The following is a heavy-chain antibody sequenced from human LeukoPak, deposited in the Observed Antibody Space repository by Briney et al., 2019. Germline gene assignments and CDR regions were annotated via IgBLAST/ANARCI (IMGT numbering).Heavy chain of an antibody. CDR1: GFTFSSYW. CDR3: AREDSSGWYHSEYFRH. D-gene: IGHD6-19*01. CDR2: IKQDGSEK. V-gene: IGHV3-7*01. Sequence: GGSLRLSCAASGFTFSSYWMSWVRQAPGKGLEWVANIKQDGSEKYYVDSVKGRFTISRDNAKNSLYLQMNSLRAEDTAVYYCAREDSSGWYHSEYFRHWGQGTLVTVSS. J-gene: IGHJ1*01.